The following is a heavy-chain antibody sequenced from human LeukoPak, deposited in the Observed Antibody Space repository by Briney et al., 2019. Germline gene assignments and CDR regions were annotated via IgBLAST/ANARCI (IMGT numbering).Heavy chain of an antibody. CDR3: AKDSGVLDLTTPTGTLDY. Sequence: PGGSLRLSCAASGFTFSSYGMHWVRQAPGKGLEWVAFIRYDGSNKYYADSVKGRFTISRDNSKNTLYLQMNSLRAEDTAVYYCAKDSGVLDLTTPTGTLDYWGQGTLVTVSS. CDR1: GFTFSSYG. V-gene: IGHV3-30*02. CDR2: IRYDGSNK. J-gene: IGHJ4*02. D-gene: IGHD4-11*01.